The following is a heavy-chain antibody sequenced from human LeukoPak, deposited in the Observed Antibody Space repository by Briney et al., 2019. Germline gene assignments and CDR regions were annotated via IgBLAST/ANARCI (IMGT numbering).Heavy chain of an antibody. CDR1: DGSISSYY. CDR3: TRVGVDYSGNIIKYYFDY. CDR2: IYYSGTT. J-gene: IGHJ4*02. Sequence: PSETLSLTCTVSDGSISSYYWSWIRQPPGKGLEWIGYIYYSGTTNYNPSLKSRVIISVDTSKNQFSLKLSPVIAADTAVYYCTRVGVDYSGNIIKYYFDYWGQGTLVTVSS. V-gene: IGHV4-59*01. D-gene: IGHD4-23*01.